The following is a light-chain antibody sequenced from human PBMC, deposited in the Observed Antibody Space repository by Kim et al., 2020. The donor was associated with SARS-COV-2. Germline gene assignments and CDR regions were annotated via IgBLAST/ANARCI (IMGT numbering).Light chain of an antibody. CDR2: DVS. Sequence: GQSITLPCTGTSGDVGGYNYVSWYQQNPGKAPKLMIYDVSKRPSGVSNRFSGSKSGNTASLTISGLQAEDEADYYCSSYTSSSTYVFGTGTKVTVL. CDR1: SGDVGGYNY. CDR3: SSYTSSSTYV. J-gene: IGLJ1*01. V-gene: IGLV2-14*04.